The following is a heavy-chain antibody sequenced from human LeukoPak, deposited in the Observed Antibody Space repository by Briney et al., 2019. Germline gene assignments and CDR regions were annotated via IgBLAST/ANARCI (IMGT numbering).Heavy chain of an antibody. J-gene: IGHJ4*02. CDR3: ARVVRAPGYYFDY. V-gene: IGHV4-59*01. Sequence: SSETLSLTCTVSGGSISSYYWSWIRQPPGKGLEWIGYIYYSGSTNYNPSLKSRVTISVDTSKNQFSLKLSSVTAADTAVYYCARVVRAPGYYFDYWGQGTLVTVSS. CDR2: IYYSGST. CDR1: GGSISSYY. D-gene: IGHD6-6*01.